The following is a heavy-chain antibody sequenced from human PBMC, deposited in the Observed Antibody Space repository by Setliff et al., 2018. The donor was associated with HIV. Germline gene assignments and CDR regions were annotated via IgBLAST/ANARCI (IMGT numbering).Heavy chain of an antibody. CDR1: GGSLSGYY. V-gene: IGHV4-34*01. CDR3: VSQYGSGSYLNY. Sequence: PSETLSLTCAVYGGSLSGYYWSWVRQSPGRGLEWIGEISYSGSTVYNPSLKSRVTMSVDASKNLVSLNLNSVTAADTAVYFCVSQYGSGSYLNYWSQGTLVTVSS. D-gene: IGHD3-10*01. J-gene: IGHJ4*02. CDR2: ISYSGST.